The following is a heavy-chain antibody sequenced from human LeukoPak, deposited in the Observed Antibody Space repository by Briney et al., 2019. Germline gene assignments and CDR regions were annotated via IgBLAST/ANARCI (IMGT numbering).Heavy chain of an antibody. CDR2: ISYDGSNK. CDR3: ARRAGAYSHPYDY. Sequence: GGSLRLSCAASGLTFSSYAMHWVRQAPGKGLEWVAVISYDGSNKYYADSVKGRFTISRDNSKNTLYLQMNSLRAEDTAVYYCARRAGAYSHPYDYWGQGTLVTVSS. J-gene: IGHJ4*02. D-gene: IGHD4/OR15-4a*01. CDR1: GLTFSSYA. V-gene: IGHV3-30*04.